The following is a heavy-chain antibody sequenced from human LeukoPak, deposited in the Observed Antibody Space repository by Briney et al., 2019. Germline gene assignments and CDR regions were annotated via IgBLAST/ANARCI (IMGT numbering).Heavy chain of an antibody. V-gene: IGHV4-59*01. CDR3: ARVDVSSGSYYTLEH. J-gene: IGHJ4*02. D-gene: IGHD3-10*01. CDR2: IYHTGNT. Sequence: PSETLSLTCTVSGGSINSDYWTWIRQPPGKGLEWIGHIYHTGNTGSYNPSLKSRVTISLDTSKNQFSLKLSSVTAADTAVYYCARVDVSSGSYYTLEHWGQGTLVTVSS. CDR1: GGSINSDY.